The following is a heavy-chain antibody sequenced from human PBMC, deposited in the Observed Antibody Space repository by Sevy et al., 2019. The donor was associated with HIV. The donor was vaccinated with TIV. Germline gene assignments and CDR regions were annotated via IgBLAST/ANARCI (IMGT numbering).Heavy chain of an antibody. CDR1: GFTFTYAW. D-gene: IGHD2-8*02. V-gene: IGHV3-15*01. CDR3: ATDPIIVLLVTDGMDV. CDR2: IKSKADGGTT. Sequence: GGSLRLSCVASGFTFTYAWMSWVRQAPGKGLEWVGRIKSKADGGTTDYAAPVKARFTISRDDSKNTLYLQMNSLKTEDKAVYYCATDPIIVLLVTDGMDVWGQGTTVTVSS. J-gene: IGHJ6*02.